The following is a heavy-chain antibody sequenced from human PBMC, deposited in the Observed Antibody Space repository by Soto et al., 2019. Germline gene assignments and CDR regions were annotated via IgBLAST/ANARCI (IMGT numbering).Heavy chain of an antibody. CDR1: GFTFSDYY. V-gene: IGHV3-11*06. J-gene: IGHJ3*02. CDR2: ISSSSSYT. Sequence: QVQLVESGGGLVKPGGSLRLSCAASGFTFSDYYMSWIRQAPGKGLEWVSYISSSSSYTNYADSVKGRFTISRDNAKNSLYLQMNSLRAEDTAVYYCARKYYYDSSGYYAYAFDIWGQGTMVTVSS. CDR3: ARKYYYDSSGYYAYAFDI. D-gene: IGHD3-22*01.